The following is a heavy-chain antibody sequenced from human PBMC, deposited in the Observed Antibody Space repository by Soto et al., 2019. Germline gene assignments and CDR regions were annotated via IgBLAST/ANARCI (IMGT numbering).Heavy chain of an antibody. CDR2: TYYRSKWYN. CDR3: ARGPRSSSSWYNPLDD. J-gene: IGHJ4*02. CDR1: GDSVSSNSAA. V-gene: IGHV6-1*01. D-gene: IGHD6-13*01. Sequence: SQTLSLTCAISGDSVSSNSAAWNWIRQSPSRGLEWLGRTYYRSKWYNDYAVSVKSRITINPDTSKNQFSLQLNSVTPEDTAVYYCARGPRSSSSWYNPLDDWGQGTLVTVSS.